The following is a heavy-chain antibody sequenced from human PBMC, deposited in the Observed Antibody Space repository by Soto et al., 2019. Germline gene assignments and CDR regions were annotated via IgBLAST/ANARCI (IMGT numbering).Heavy chain of an antibody. CDR2: ISSSSSYI. CDR3: ARDKGGAWFDA. J-gene: IGHJ5*02. Sequence: EVQLVESGGGLVKPGGSLRLSCAASGFTFSSYSMNWVRQAPGKGLEWVSSISSSSSYIYYADSVKGRFTISRDNAKNSSYIQMNSLRDEDTAVYCCARDKGGAWFDAWGQGTLVTVSS. CDR1: GFTFSSYS. V-gene: IGHV3-21*01. D-gene: IGHD3-16*01.